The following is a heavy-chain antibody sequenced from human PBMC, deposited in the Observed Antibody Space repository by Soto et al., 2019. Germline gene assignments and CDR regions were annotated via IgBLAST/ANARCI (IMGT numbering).Heavy chain of an antibody. D-gene: IGHD6-19*01. Sequence: QVQLVQSGAAVKKPGASVKVSCKTSGYTFNSFGISWVRQATGQGLEWMGWISAYNGNTNYAQNLQGRVTMTTDTSTSTTYMEVRSLRSDDTAVYYWSIDLALHSSGGYSVYWCQGTLVTVSS. V-gene: IGHV1-18*01. CDR3: SIDLALHSSGGYSVY. CDR2: ISAYNGNT. CDR1: GYTFNSFG. J-gene: IGHJ4*02.